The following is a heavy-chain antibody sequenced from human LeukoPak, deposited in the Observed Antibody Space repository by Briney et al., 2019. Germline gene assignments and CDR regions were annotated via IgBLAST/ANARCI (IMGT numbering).Heavy chain of an antibody. D-gene: IGHD1-14*01. CDR2: TYYRSNSYY. J-gene: IGHJ5*02. CDR3: ARDSTYNSRSYNWFDP. V-gene: IGHV6-1*01. Sequence: SQTLSLTCALSGDTVSSNRVTWNWPRQSPSRGLEWLARTYYRSNSYYDYAVSVKSRMTINPDTSKNQFSLQLNSVTREDTAVYYCARDSTYNSRSYNWFDPCGQGTLVTVSS. CDR1: GDTVSSNRVT.